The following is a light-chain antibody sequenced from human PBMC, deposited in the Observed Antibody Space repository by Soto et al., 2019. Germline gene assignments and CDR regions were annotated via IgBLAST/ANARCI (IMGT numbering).Light chain of an antibody. Sequence: SYELTQPPSVSVAPGQTAKITCGGDKIGSKIVHWYKQRPGQAPVAVVFDATDRPSGIPDRISASRSGDTATLTISGTQAMDEADYYCQAWDSDSYVFGTGTKGTVL. V-gene: IGLV3-21*02. CDR3: QAWDSDSYV. CDR1: KIGSKI. J-gene: IGLJ1*01. CDR2: DAT.